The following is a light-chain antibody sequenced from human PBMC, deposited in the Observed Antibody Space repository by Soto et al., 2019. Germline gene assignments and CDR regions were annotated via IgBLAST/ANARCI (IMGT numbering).Light chain of an antibody. CDR3: QQRSNWPRT. CDR2: AAS. CDR1: QSVSSNY. V-gene: IGKV3D-20*02. J-gene: IGKJ1*01. Sequence: EIVLTQSPGTLSLSPGERATLSCRASQSVSSNYLAWYQQKPGQAPRLLIYAASSRATGIPDRFSGGGSGTDFTLTISRLEPEDFAVYYCQQRSNWPRTFGQGTKVDI.